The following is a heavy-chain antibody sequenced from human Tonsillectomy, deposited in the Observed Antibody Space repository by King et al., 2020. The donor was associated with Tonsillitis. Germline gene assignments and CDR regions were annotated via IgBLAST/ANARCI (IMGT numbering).Heavy chain of an antibody. J-gene: IGHJ4*02. D-gene: IGHD3-3*02. V-gene: IGHV1-2*02. CDR1: GYTFTGYY. CDR2: INPSSGGR. CDR3: ARQEPPLGNGIFSDY. Sequence: LQLVQSGAEVKKPGASVKVSCKASGYTFTGYYIHWLRQAPGQGLERMGWINPSSGGRNYVQKFQGRVTMTRDTSISTAYMELSGLRSDDTAVYYCARQEPPLGNGIFSDYWGQGTLVTVSS.